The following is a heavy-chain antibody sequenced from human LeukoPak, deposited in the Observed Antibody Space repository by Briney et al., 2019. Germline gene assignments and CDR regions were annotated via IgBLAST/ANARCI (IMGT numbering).Heavy chain of an antibody. CDR3: ARDMNYMDV. Sequence: SETLSLTCTVSGGSISSYYWSWIWQPPGKGLEWIGYIYYSGSTNYNPSLKSRVTISVDTSKNQFSLKLSSVTAADTAVYYCARDMNYMDVWGKGTTVTVSS. CDR2: IYYSGST. CDR1: GGSISSYY. J-gene: IGHJ6*03. D-gene: IGHD3-16*01. V-gene: IGHV4-59*01.